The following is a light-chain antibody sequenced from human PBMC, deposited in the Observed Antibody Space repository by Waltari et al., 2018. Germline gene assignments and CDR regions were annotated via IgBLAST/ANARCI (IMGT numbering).Light chain of an antibody. CDR1: QTLLYSSNNKNY. Sequence: DIQMTQSPSSLSASVGDRVTINCKSSQTLLYSSNNKNYLAWYQQKPGQPPKLLIYWASARESGVPDRFSGSGSGTDFTLTISSLQAEDVAVYYCQQYYSTPPTFGQGTRLEIK. CDR2: WAS. J-gene: IGKJ5*01. V-gene: IGKV4-1*01. CDR3: QQYYSTPPT.